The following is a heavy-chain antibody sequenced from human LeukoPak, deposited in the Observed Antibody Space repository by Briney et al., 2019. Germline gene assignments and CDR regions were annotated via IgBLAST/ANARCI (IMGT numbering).Heavy chain of an antibody. CDR2: INHSGST. J-gene: IGHJ6*03. CDR3: ARRGATMVRGVLDYYYYYYMDV. Sequence: PSETLSLTCAVYGGSFSGYYWSWIRQPPGKGLEWIGEINHSGSTNYNPSLKSRVTISVDTSKNQFSLKLSSVTAADTAVYYCARRGATMVRGVLDYYYYYYMDVWGKGTTVTISS. V-gene: IGHV4-34*01. D-gene: IGHD3-10*01. CDR1: GGSFSGYY.